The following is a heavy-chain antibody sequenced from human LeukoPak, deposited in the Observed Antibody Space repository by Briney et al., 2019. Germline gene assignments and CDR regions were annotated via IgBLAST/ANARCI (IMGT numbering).Heavy chain of an antibody. CDR1: GGAISNYY. J-gene: IGHJ6*03. Sequence: SETLSLTCNVSGGAISNYYWSWIRQPPGKGLEWIGYINYSGSTNYNPSLKSRVTISVDTSKNQFSLKLTSVTAADTAVYYCARMGPPLRGVRYYYYMDVWGKGTTVTVSS. CDR3: ARMGPPLRGVRYYYYMDV. V-gene: IGHV4-59*01. D-gene: IGHD3-10*01. CDR2: INYSGST.